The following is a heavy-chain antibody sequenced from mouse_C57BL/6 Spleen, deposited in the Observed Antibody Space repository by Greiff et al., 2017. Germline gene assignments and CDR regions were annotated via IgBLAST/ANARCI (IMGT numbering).Heavy chain of an antibody. J-gene: IGHJ1*03. CDR2: IDPEDGET. V-gene: IGHV14-2*01. CDR3: ARSVDGSSPYWYFDV. D-gene: IGHD1-1*01. Sequence: DVKLQESGAELVKPGASVKLSCTASGFNIKDYYMHWVKQRTEQGLEWIGRIDPEDGETKYAPKFQGKATITADTSSNTAYLQLSSLTSEDTAVYYCARSVDGSSPYWYFDVWGTGTTVTVSS. CDR1: GFNIKDYY.